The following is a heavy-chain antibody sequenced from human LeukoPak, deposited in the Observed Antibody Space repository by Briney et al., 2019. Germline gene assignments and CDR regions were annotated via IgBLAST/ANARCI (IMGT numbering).Heavy chain of an antibody. Sequence: GGSLRLSCAASGFTFSSYGMHWVRQAPGKGLEWVAFIRYDGSNKYYADSVKGRFTISRDNAKNSLYLQMNSLRAEDTAVYYCARDGRWQQPNDYWGRGTLVTVSS. CDR2: IRYDGSNK. CDR1: GFTFSSYG. CDR3: ARDGRWQQPNDY. V-gene: IGHV3-30*02. D-gene: IGHD6-13*01. J-gene: IGHJ4*02.